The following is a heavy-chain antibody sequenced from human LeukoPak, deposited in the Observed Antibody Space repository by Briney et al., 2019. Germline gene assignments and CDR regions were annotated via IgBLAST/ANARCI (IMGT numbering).Heavy chain of an antibody. J-gene: IGHJ3*02. CDR2: ISYDGSNK. CDR1: GFTFSSYA. V-gene: IGHV3-30-3*02. Sequence: GGSLRLSCAASGFTFSSYAMHWVRQAPGKGLEWVAVISYDGSNKYYADSVKGRFTISRDNSKNTLYLQMNSLRAEDTAVYYCAKSGYYDFWSGPHRAFDIWGQGTMVTVSS. CDR3: AKSGYYDFWSGPHRAFDI. D-gene: IGHD3-3*01.